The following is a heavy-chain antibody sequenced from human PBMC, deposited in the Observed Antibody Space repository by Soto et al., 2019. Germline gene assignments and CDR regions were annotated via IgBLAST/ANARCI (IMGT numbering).Heavy chain of an antibody. V-gene: IGHV1-18*01. CDR1: GYTFTSYG. Sequence: ASVKVSCKASGYTFTSYGISWVRQAPGQGLEWMGWISTYNGNTNYAQNLQGRVTMTTDTSTSTAYMELRSLRSDDTAVYYCARDIVVVPAATLYYYGMDVWGQGTTVTVSS. CDR3: ARDIVVVPAATLYYYGMDV. D-gene: IGHD2-2*01. CDR2: ISTYNGNT. J-gene: IGHJ6*02.